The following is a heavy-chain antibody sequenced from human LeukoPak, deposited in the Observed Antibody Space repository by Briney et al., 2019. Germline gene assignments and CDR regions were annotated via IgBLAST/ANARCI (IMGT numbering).Heavy chain of an antibody. CDR1: GGSISSGGYS. J-gene: IGHJ6*02. D-gene: IGHD2-2*01. Sequence: SQTLSLTCAVSGGSISSGGYSWSWIRQPPGKGLEWIGYIYHSGSTYYNPSLKSRVTISVDRSKNQFSLKLSSVTAADTAVYYCARQVVVPAAMRVGGMDVWGQGTTVTVSS. CDR3: ARQVVVPAAMRVGGMDV. CDR2: IYHSGST. V-gene: IGHV4-30-2*01.